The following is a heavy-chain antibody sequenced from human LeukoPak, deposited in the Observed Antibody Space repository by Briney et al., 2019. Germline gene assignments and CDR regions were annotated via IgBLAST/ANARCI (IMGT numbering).Heavy chain of an antibody. CDR3: AIRGSAMGSSSWYYFDY. J-gene: IGHJ4*02. D-gene: IGHD6-13*01. CDR1: GYTFTSYA. CDR2: INAGNGNT. V-gene: IGHV1-3*01. Sequence: GASVKVSCKASGYTFTSYAMHWMRQAPGQRLEWMGWINAGNGNTKYSQKFQGRVTITRDTSASTAYMELSSLRPEDTAVYYCAIRGSAMGSSSWYYFDYWGQGTLVTVSS.